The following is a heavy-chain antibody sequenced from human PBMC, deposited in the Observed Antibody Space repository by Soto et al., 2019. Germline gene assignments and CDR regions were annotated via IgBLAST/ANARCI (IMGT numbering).Heavy chain of an antibody. J-gene: IGHJ6*02. CDR3: AASSGSYPGRSYGMDV. CDR2: IYPGDSDT. Sequence: GGSLRLSCSASGFTFNSSRMNWVRQVPGKGLEWMGIIYPGDSDTRYSPSFQGQVTISADKSISTAYLQWSSLKASDTAMYYCAASSGSYPGRSYGMDVWGQGTTVTVSS. CDR1: GFTFNSSR. V-gene: IGHV5-51*01. D-gene: IGHD3-10*01.